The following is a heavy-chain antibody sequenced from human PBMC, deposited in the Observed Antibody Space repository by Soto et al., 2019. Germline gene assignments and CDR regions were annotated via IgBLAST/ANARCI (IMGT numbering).Heavy chain of an antibody. CDR2: INPATGAA. CDR1: GYPVTAYY. Sequence: QLHLVQSGAVVKKPGASVTVSCSASGYPVTAYYMHWVRQAPGRGLEWMGGINPATGAAKYTQTFQGRVTMNRDPSQSTVFMELSGLTSEDTAVFYCARGGGVGVAGSAAFDMWGQGTLVTVSS. D-gene: IGHD3-3*01. J-gene: IGHJ3*02. CDR3: ARGGGVGVAGSAAFDM. V-gene: IGHV1-2*02.